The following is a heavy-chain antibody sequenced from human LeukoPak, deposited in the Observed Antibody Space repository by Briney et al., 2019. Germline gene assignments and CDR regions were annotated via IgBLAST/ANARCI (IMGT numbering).Heavy chain of an antibody. CDR3: ARAPDSSGYYYYYMDV. Sequence: ASVKVSCKASGGTFSSYAISWVRQAPGQGLEGMGGIIPILGKANYAQKFQGRVTITTDESTSTAYMELSSLRSEDTAVYYCARAPDSSGYYYYYMDVWGQGTQVTVSS. CDR1: GGTFSSYA. V-gene: IGHV1-69*05. J-gene: IGHJ6*03. CDR2: IIPILGKA. D-gene: IGHD3-22*01.